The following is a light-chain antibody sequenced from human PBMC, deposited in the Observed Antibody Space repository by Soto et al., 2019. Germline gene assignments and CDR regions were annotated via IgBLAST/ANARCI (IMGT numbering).Light chain of an antibody. CDR1: QTINIW. Sequence: DIPMTQSPSTLSASVGDRVTITCRATQTINIWLAWYQQKPGKAPKLLIYKASTLESGVPSRFSGSGSGTEFTLTISSLQPDDFATYYCQQYNSYSFGGGTKVEI. J-gene: IGKJ4*01. CDR3: QQYNSYS. V-gene: IGKV1-5*03. CDR2: KAS.